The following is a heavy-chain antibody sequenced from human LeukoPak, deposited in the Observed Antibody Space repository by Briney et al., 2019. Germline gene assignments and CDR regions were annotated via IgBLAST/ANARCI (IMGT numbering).Heavy chain of an antibody. D-gene: IGHD3-3*02. Sequence: GGSLRLSCAAPGFMFSNEEMNWVRRAPGKGLEWLSHISSSGGAIYYTDSVKGRFTISRDNAKRFLYLQMNSLRVEDTAVYYCVRIRGFLFDYWGQGSLVTVSS. CDR3: VRIRGFLFDY. CDR1: GFMFSNEE. J-gene: IGHJ4*02. CDR2: ISSSGGAI. V-gene: IGHV3-48*03.